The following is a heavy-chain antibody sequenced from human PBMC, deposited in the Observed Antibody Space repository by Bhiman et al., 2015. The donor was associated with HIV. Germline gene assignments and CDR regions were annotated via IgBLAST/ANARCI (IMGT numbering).Heavy chain of an antibody. D-gene: IGHD3-10*01. CDR1: GFTFSYYT. CDR3: ARDQAREVNGMDV. J-gene: IGHJ6*02. Sequence: EVQLVESGGGLVKPGGSLRLSCAASGFTFSYYTMNWVRQAPGKGLEWVSSISTSSSYIYYADSVKGRFTISRDNAKNSLYLQMNSLRAEDTAVYYCARDQAREVNGMDVWGQGTTVTVSS. V-gene: IGHV3-21*03. CDR2: ISTSSSYI.